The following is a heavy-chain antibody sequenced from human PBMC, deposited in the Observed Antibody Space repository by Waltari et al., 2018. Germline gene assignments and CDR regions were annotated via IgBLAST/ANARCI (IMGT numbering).Heavy chain of an antibody. CDR1: GYTLSNYY. CDR3: ATALGDSISASRPFEI. V-gene: IGHV1-69-2*01. CDR2: VDPEDGQK. Sequence: EVRLLQSGAEVKKPGTTLKISCRLSGYTLSNYYIHWIQQAPGKGLQWMGLVDPEDGQKIYAEALQGRISMTADSSTETVYMELTSLTSDDSAVYYCATALGDSISASRPFEIWGQGTVITVSS. D-gene: IGHD3-3*02. J-gene: IGHJ3*02.